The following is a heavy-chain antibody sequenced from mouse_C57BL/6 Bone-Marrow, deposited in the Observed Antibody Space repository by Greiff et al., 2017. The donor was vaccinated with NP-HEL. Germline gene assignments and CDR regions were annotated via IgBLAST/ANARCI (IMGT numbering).Heavy chain of an antibody. D-gene: IGHD1-1*01. V-gene: IGHV1-22*01. Sequence: EVKLVESGPELVKPGASVKMSCKASGYTFTDYNMHWVKQSHGKSLEWIGYINPNNGGTSYNQKFKGKATLTVNKSSSTAYMELRSLTSEDSAVYYCARGCYGSSSAWFAYWGQGTLVTVSA. CDR2: INPNNGGT. J-gene: IGHJ3*01. CDR1: GYTFTDYN. CDR3: ARGCYGSSSAWFAY.